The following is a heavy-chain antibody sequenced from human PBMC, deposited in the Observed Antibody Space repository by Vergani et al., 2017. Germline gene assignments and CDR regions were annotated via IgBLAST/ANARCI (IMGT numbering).Heavy chain of an antibody. CDR3: AIFSRPYYDFWSGDYVTDYYYMDV. Sequence: QVQLVESGGGVVQPGRSLRLSCAASGFTFSSYGMHWVRQAPGKGLEWVAVIWYDGSNKYYADSVKGRFTISRDNSKNTLYLQMNSLRAEDTAVYYCAIFSRPYYDFWSGDYVTDYYYMDVWGKGTTVTVSS. J-gene: IGHJ6*03. CDR2: IWYDGSNK. D-gene: IGHD3-3*01. CDR1: GFTFSSYG. V-gene: IGHV3-33*01.